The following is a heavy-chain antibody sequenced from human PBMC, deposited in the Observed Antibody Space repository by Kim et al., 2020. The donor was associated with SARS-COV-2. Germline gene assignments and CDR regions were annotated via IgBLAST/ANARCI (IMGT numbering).Heavy chain of an antibody. CDR1: GYTFTGYY. Sequence: ASVKVSCKASGYTFTGYYMHWVRQAPGQGLEWMGWINPNSGNTNYAQKFQGWVTMTRDTSISTAYMELRRLRSHDTAVYYFARERSEVSGSYSYGLDVWG. V-gene: IGHV1-2*04. D-gene: IGHD1-26*01. J-gene: IGHJ6*02. CDR3: ARERSEVSGSYSYGLDV. CDR2: INPNSGNT.